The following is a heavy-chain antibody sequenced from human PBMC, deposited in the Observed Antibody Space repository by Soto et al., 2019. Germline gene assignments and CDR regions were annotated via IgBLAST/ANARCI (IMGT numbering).Heavy chain of an antibody. CDR3: AREDRDRETGLVPAAIDGMDV. V-gene: IGHV1-69*08. D-gene: IGHD2-2*01. J-gene: IGHJ6*02. CDR1: GGTFSRYS. Sequence: QVQLVQSGAEVKKPGSSVKVSCKASGGTFSRYSITWVRQAPGHGLEWIGRIIPIFGIASYAQKFQGRVTITADESTSTAYMELSSLRSDDTAVYYCAREDRDRETGLVPAAIDGMDVWGQETTVTVSS. CDR2: IIPIFGIA.